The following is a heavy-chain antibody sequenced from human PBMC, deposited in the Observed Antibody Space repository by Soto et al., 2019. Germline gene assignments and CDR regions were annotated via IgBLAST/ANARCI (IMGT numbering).Heavy chain of an antibody. CDR2: INHSGST. D-gene: IGHD3-3*01. J-gene: IGHJ4*02. CDR3: ARGHGVERFLEWFYY. CDR1: GGSFSGYY. Sequence: SETLSLTCAVYGGSFSGYYWSWIRQPPGKGLEWIGEINHSGSTNYNPSLKSRVTISVDTSKNQFSLKLSSVTAADTAVYYCARGHGVERFLEWFYYWGQGTLVTVSS. V-gene: IGHV4-34*01.